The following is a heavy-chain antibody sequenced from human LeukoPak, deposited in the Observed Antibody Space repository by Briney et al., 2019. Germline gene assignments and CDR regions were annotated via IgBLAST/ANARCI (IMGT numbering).Heavy chain of an antibody. CDR1: GGSISSYY. J-gene: IGHJ3*02. CDR3: ARERRWRDAFDI. V-gene: IGHV4-4*07. D-gene: IGHD4-23*01. CDR2: IYTSGST. Sequence: PSETLSLTCTVSGGSISSYYWSWIRQPAGKGLEWIGRIYTSGSTNYNPSLKSRVTISVDRSKNQFSLKLSSVTAADTAVYYCARERRWRDAFDIWGQGTMVTVSS.